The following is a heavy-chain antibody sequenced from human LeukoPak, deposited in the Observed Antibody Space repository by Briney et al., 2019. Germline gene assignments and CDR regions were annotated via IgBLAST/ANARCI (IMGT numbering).Heavy chain of an antibody. CDR2: TSSDGTIH. Sequence: GGSLRLSCTACGFTFSSYGMHWVRQAPGKGLEWVAVTSSDGTIHYYSDSVKGRFTISRDNSKNTLYLQLNNVRAEDTAIYYCAKELPVADMFDYWGQGTLVTVSS. CDR1: GFTFSSYG. D-gene: IGHD6-19*01. J-gene: IGHJ4*02. V-gene: IGHV3-30*18. CDR3: AKELPVADMFDY.